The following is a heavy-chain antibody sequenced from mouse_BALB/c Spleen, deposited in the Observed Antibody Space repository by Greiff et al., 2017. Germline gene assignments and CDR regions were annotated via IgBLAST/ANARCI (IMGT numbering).Heavy chain of an antibody. CDR2: ISSGSSTI. D-gene: IGHD1-2*01. CDR1: GFTFSSFG. CDR3: ARNYGGPDY. V-gene: IGHV5-17*02. Sequence: EVKVVESGGGLVQPGGSRKLSCAASGFTFSSFGMHWVRQAPEKGLEWVAYISSGSSTIYYADTVKGRFTISRDNPKNTLFLQMTSLRSEDTAMYYCARNYGGPDYWGQGTTLTVSS. J-gene: IGHJ2*01.